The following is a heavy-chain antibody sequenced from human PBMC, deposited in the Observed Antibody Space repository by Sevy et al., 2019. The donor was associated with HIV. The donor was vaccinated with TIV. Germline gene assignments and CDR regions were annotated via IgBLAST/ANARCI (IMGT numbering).Heavy chain of an antibody. D-gene: IGHD3-10*02. CDR2: IRTKAYGGTT. CDR1: GFTFGDYA. V-gene: IGHV3-49*03. Sequence: GGSLRLSCTASGFTFGDYAMNWFRQAPGKGLEWVGFIRTKAYGGTTEYAASVKGRFTISRDDSKSIAYLQMNSLKTEDTAAYCCTRGRYTYVPFDYWGQGTLVTVSS. J-gene: IGHJ4*02. CDR3: TRGRYTYVPFDY.